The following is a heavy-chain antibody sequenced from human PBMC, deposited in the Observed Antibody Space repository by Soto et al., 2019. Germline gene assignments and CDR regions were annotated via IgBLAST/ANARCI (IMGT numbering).Heavy chain of an antibody. D-gene: IGHD1-7*01. CDR3: ARGRTRTVPYDY. J-gene: IGHJ4*02. V-gene: IGHV4-34*01. Sequence: SETLSLTCAVYGGSFSGYYWSWIRQPPGKGLEWIGEINHSGSTNYNPSLKSRVTISVDTSKNQFSLKLSSVTAADTAVYYCARGRTRTVPYDYWGQGTLVTVSS. CDR1: GGSFSGYY. CDR2: INHSGST.